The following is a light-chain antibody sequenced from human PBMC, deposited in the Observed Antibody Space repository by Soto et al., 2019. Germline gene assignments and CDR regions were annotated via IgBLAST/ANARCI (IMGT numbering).Light chain of an antibody. CDR2: GAS. V-gene: IGKV3-15*01. CDR3: QQYNNWPPLT. J-gene: IGKJ4*01. CDR1: QSVRSN. Sequence: EVVMTQSPATLSVSPGERVTLSCRASQSVRSNLAWYLQKPGQAPRLLIYGASTRATGIPARFSGSGSGTEFTLTISSLQSEDFAVYYCQQYNNWPPLTFSGGTKVEIK.